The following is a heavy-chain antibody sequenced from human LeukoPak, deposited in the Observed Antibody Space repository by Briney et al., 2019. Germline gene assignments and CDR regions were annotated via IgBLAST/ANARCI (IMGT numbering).Heavy chain of an antibody. J-gene: IGHJ5*02. D-gene: IGHD3-22*01. Sequence: SETLSLTCTVSGGSISSGGYSWSWIRQPPGKGLEWIGYIYHSGSTYYNPSLKSRVTISVDRSKNQFSLKLSSVTAADTAVYYCARDVYDTPGWFDPWGQGTLVTVSS. CDR2: IYHSGST. V-gene: IGHV4-30-2*01. CDR1: GGSISSGGYS. CDR3: ARDVYDTPGWFDP.